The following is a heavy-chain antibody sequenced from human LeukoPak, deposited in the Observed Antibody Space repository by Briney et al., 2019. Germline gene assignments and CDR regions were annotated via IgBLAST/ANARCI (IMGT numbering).Heavy chain of an antibody. D-gene: IGHD6-13*01. Sequence: PGGSLRLSCAASGFTFSSYTMNWVRQAPGKGLEWVSSISSSGSYIYYADSMKGRFTIPRDNAKNSLFLQMNSLRAEDTAVYYCARLAQQLAGYDYYYYMDVWGKGTTVTVSS. CDR3: ARLAQQLAGYDYYYYMDV. J-gene: IGHJ6*03. CDR1: GFTFSSYT. V-gene: IGHV3-21*01. CDR2: ISSSGSYI.